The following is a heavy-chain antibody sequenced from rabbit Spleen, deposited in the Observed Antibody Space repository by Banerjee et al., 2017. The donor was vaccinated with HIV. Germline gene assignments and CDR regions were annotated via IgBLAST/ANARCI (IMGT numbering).Heavy chain of an antibody. Sequence: LEESGGGLVKPGGTLTLTCTVSGFSFSSNWICWVRQAPGKGLEWIACIDTSDGDTDYANWPKGRFTISKTSSTTVTLQMTSLTAADTATYFCARNYVNAFDPWGPGTLVPVS. CDR1: GFSFSSNW. CDR3: ARNYVNAFDP. V-gene: IGHV1S45*01. J-gene: IGHJ2*01. CDR2: IDTSDGDT. D-gene: IGHD1-1*01.